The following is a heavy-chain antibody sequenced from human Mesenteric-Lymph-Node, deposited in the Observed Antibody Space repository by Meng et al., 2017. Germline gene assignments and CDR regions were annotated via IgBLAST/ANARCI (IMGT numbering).Heavy chain of an antibody. CDR3: ARGHIVVVVAATSGRDYNWFDP. V-gene: IGHV4-4*07. CDR2: IYTSGST. Sequence: SETLSLTCTVSGGSISSYYWSWIRQPAGKGLEWIGRIYTSGSTNYNPSLKSRVTISVDTSKNQFSLKLSSVTAADTAVYYCARGHIVVVVAATSGRDYNWFDPWGQGTLVTVSS. J-gene: IGHJ5*02. CDR1: GGSISSYY. D-gene: IGHD2-15*01.